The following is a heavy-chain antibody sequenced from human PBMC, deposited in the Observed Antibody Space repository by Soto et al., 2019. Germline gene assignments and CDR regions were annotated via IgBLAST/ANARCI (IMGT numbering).Heavy chain of an antibody. CDR3: ARASGLGNNNKFDY. V-gene: IGHV3-21*01. CDR2: ISSSSNYI. CDR1: GFTFDTYT. D-gene: IGHD1-1*01. Sequence: GGSLRLSCAASGFTFDTYTLHWVRQAPGKGLEWVSSISSSSNYIYYADPLRGRFTISRDNPKNSLYLQMNSLRVEDTALYYCARASGLGNNNKFDYWGQGTLVTVSS. J-gene: IGHJ4*02.